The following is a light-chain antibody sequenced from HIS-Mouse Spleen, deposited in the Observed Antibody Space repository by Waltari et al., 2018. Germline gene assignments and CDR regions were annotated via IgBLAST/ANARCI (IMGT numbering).Light chain of an antibody. CDR2: GGS. V-gene: IGLV2-23*01. CDR1: SSDVGSYNL. CDR3: CSYAGSSTWV. J-gene: IGLJ3*02. Sequence: QSALTQPASVSGSPGQSITISCTGTSSDVGSYNLVSWYQQHPGKAPKLMIYGGSKGPSGVSNRFSGSKSGNTASLTISGLQAEDDADYYCCSYAGSSTWVFGGGTKLTVL.